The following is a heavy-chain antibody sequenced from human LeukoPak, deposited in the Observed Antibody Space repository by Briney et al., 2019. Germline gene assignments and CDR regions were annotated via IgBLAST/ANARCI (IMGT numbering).Heavy chain of an antibody. Sequence: GASVKVSCKASGYIFTDYYMHWVRQAPGQGLEWMGWLNPYSGGTNYAQKFQGRVTLTRDTSITTAYMDLSSLTSDDTALYYCARALTRYSTAWYGYWGQGTLVTVSS. D-gene: IGHD6-19*01. V-gene: IGHV1-2*02. CDR2: LNPYSGGT. CDR3: ARALTRYSTAWYGY. CDR1: GYIFTDYY. J-gene: IGHJ4*02.